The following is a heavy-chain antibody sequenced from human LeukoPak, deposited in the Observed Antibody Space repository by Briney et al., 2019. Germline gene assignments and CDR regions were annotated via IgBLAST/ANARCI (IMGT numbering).Heavy chain of an antibody. V-gene: IGHV4-39*02. D-gene: IGHD4-17*01. CDR2: IYYSGST. CDR3: ARGDYDYWYFDL. CDR1: GGSISSSSYY. Sequence: SETLSLTCTVSGGSISSSSYYWGWIRQPPGKGLEWIGSIYYSGSTYYNPSLKSRVTISVDTSKNQFSLKLTSVTAADTAVYYCARGDYDYWYFDLWGRGTPVTVSS. J-gene: IGHJ2*01.